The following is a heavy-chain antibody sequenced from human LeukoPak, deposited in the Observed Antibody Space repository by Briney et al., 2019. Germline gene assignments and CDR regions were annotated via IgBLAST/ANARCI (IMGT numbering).Heavy chain of an antibody. CDR3: AKERPYEVRDYYFDY. CDR1: GFTFSSYG. J-gene: IGHJ4*02. Sequence: PGGSLRLSCAASGFTFSSYGMHWVRQAPGKGLEWVAVIPYDGNNKYYTDSVKGRFTISRDNSRNTLYLQMNSLRAEDTALYYCAKERPYEVRDYYFDYWGQGTLVAVSS. CDR2: IPYDGNNK. D-gene: IGHD3-10*01. V-gene: IGHV3-30*18.